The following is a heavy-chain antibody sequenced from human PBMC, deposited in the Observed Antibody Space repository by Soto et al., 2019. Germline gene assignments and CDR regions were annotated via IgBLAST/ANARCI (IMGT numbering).Heavy chain of an antibody. D-gene: IGHD2-21*02. J-gene: IGHJ3*02. CDR3: VRGHIWHGGYSENDAFDS. CDR2: ISYDGSNK. V-gene: IGHV3-30-3*01. CDR1: GFTFSSYA. Sequence: GGSLILSCAASGFTFSSYAMHWVRQAPGKGLEWVAVISYDGSNKYYADSVKGRFTISRDNSKNTLYVQMNSLKVEDTAVYFCVRGHIWHGGYSENDAFDSWGQGTMVTGSS.